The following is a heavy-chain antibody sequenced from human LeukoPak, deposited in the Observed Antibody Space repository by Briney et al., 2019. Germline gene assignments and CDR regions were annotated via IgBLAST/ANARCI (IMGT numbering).Heavy chain of an antibody. D-gene: IGHD6-19*01. CDR1: GYTFTGYY. Sequence: ASVKVSCKASGYTFTGYYMHWLRQAPGQGLEWMGWINPNSGGTNYAQKFQGRVTMTRDTSISTAYMELSRLRSDDTAVYYCASSSGWYVGVYYYYGMDVWGQGTTVTVSS. J-gene: IGHJ6*02. CDR2: INPNSGGT. V-gene: IGHV1-2*02. CDR3: ASSSGWYVGVYYYYGMDV.